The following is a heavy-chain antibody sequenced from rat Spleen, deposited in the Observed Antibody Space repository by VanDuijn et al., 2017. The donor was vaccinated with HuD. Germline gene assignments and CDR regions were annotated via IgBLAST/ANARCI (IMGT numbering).Heavy chain of an antibody. D-gene: IGHD4-3*01. Sequence: EVQLVESGGGLVQPGRSMKLSCAASGFTFSNYYMAWVRQAPTKGLEWVASISTGGGNTYYRDSVKGRFTISRDDAKNTQYLQMDSLRSEDTATYYCARQALRHNSGYANWFADWGQGTLVTVSS. J-gene: IGHJ3*01. CDR3: ARQALRHNSGYANWFAD. CDR1: GFTFSNYY. V-gene: IGHV5-25*01. CDR2: ISTGGGNT.